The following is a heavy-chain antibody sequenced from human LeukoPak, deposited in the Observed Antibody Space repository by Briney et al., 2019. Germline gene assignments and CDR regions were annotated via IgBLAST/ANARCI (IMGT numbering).Heavy chain of an antibody. CDR1: GGTFSSYA. D-gene: IGHD1-26*01. CDR2: IIPILGIA. Sequence: ASVKVSCKASGGTFSSYAISWVRQAPGQGLEWMGRIIPILGIANYAQKFQGRVTITADKSTSTAYMELSSLRSEDTAVYYCARDAWEQSRTPSVYYMDVWGKGTTVTVSS. J-gene: IGHJ6*03. CDR3: ARDAWEQSRTPSVYYMDV. V-gene: IGHV1-69*04.